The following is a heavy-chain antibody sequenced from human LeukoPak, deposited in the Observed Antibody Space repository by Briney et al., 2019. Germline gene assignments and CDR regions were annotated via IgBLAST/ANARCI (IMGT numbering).Heavy chain of an antibody. CDR1: GGSINSYY. D-gene: IGHD3-9*01. V-gene: IGHV4-59*12. CDR3: AGTSYFDWLLNI. CDR2: IYYSGST. Sequence: SETLSLTCTVAGGSINSYYWSWIRQPPGKGLEWIGYIYYSGSTKYNPSLKSRVTMSVDTSKNQFSLKLSSVTAADTAVYYCAGTSYFDWLLNIWGQGTMVTVSS. J-gene: IGHJ3*02.